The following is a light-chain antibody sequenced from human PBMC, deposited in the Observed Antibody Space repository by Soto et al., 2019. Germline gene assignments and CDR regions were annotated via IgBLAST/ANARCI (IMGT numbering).Light chain of an antibody. CDR3: QQYNNWPWT. CDR1: QNIRNN. Sequence: EVVMTQSPATLSVSPGERATLSCRASQNIRNNLAWYQQKPGQPPRLLIFGPSTRATGIPARFSGSGSGTEFTLTISSLQSEDFAVYYCQQYNNWPWTFGQGSKVEIK. J-gene: IGKJ1*01. CDR2: GPS. V-gene: IGKV3-15*01.